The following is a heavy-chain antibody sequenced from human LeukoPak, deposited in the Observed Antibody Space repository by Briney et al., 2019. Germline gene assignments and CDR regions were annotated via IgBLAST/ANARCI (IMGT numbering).Heavy chain of an antibody. Sequence: PGGSLRLSCAASGFTFSSYWMSWVRQAPGKGLEWVANIKQDGSEKYYVDSVKGRFTISRDDSKNTLYLQMNSLRAEDTAVYYCARAGAYCSRTSCYNWFDPWGQGTLVTVSS. CDR2: IKQDGSEK. D-gene: IGHD2-2*01. J-gene: IGHJ5*02. CDR3: ARAGAYCSRTSCYNWFDP. CDR1: GFTFSSYW. V-gene: IGHV3-7*01.